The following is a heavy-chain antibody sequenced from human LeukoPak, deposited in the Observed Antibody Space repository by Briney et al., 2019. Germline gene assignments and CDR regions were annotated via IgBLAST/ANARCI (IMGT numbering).Heavy chain of an antibody. Sequence: SETLSLTCTVSGGSISSYYWSWIRQPPGKGLEWIGYIYYSGSTYYNPSLKSRVTISVDTSKNQFSLRLTSVTAADTAVYFCARGNGDYSWGQGTLVTVSS. CDR2: IYYSGST. J-gene: IGHJ4*02. V-gene: IGHV4-59*12. D-gene: IGHD4-17*01. CDR1: GGSISSYY. CDR3: ARGNGDYS.